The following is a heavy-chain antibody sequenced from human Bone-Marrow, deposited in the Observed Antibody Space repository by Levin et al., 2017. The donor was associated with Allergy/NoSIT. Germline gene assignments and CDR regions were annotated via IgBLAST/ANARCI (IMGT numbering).Heavy chain of an antibody. D-gene: IGHD3-10*01. CDR2: ISYDGSDK. Sequence: HPGGSLRLSCEASGFTFSGYVIHWARQAPGKGLEWVAAISYDGSDKYYADSVKGRFTISRDNSKNTVFLQTNSVRAEDAAVYYCAKDVTHYGSGRWGGMDVWGQGTTVTV. J-gene: IGHJ6*02. V-gene: IGHV3-30*18. CDR3: AKDVTHYGSGRWGGMDV. CDR1: GFTFSGYV.